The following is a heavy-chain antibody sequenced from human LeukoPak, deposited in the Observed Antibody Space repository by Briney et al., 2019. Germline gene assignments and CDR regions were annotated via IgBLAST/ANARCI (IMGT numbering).Heavy chain of an antibody. D-gene: IGHD3-22*01. CDR1: GYTLTSYY. CDR3: ARDPDYYDSSGRLGFDY. Sequence: ASVKVSCKASGYTLTSYYMHWVRQAPGQGLEWMGIINPSGGSTSYAQKFQGRVTMTRDTSTSTVYMELSSLRSEDTAVYYCARDPDYYDSSGRLGFDYWGQGTLVTVSS. V-gene: IGHV1-46*01. J-gene: IGHJ4*02. CDR2: INPSGGST.